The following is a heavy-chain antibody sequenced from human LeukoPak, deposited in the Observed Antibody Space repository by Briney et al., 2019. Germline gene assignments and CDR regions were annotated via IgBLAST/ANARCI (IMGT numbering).Heavy chain of an antibody. D-gene: IGHD5-12*01. CDR1: GGSINHYF. J-gene: IGHJ4*02. V-gene: IGHV4-59*01. Sequence: KPSETLSLTCSVSGGSINHYFWSWIRQSPGMGLEWIGYIYYTEDGRSTNYSPSLKSRVTISLDTSKNQLSLILTSVVAADTAVYYCARVGGFSGFYWGQGALVTVSS. CDR3: ARVGGFSGFY. CDR2: IYYTEDGRST.